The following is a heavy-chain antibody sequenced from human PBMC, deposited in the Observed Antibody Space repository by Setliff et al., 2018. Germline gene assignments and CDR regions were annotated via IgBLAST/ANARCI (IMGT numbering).Heavy chain of an antibody. CDR2: ISSYNNDVT. J-gene: IGHJ5*02. Sequence: ASVKVSCKASGDTFSTYALSWVRQAPGQGLEWMGWISSYNNDVTNYLQRFQGRVTMTTDTSTSAAYMELRSLRSDDTAVYYCARDVPLTTVTKNYFGPWGQGTLVTVSS. V-gene: IGHV1-18*01. CDR1: GDTFSTYA. D-gene: IGHD4-17*01. CDR3: ARDVPLTTVTKNYFGP.